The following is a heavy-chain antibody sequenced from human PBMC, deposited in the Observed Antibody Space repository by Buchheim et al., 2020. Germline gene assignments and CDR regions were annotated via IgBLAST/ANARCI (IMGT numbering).Heavy chain of an antibody. D-gene: IGHD3-10*01. CDR2: IKADGSGK. CDR1: GFTFSYSW. J-gene: IGHJ4*02. CDR3: ARGGFRPDY. V-gene: IGHV3-7*01. Sequence: EVQLVESGGGLVQPGGSLRLSCAASGFTFSYSWMSWVRQAPGKGLEWVANIKADGSGKNSVDSVEGRFTISRDNTKNSLYLQMNSLRAEDTAVYYCARGGFRPDYWGQGTL.